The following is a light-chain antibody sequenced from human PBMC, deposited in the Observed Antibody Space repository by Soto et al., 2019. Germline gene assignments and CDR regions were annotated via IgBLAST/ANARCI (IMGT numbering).Light chain of an antibody. CDR1: QSLLHSNGYNY. CDR3: MQGLQAPYT. J-gene: IGKJ2*01. Sequence: DIVMTQSPLSLPVTPGEPASISCRSSQSLLHSNGYNYLDWYLQKPGQSPQLLIYSGSIRASGVPDRFSDSGSGTDFTLKISRVEAEDVGAYYCMQGLQAPYTFGQGTKLEIK. CDR2: SGS. V-gene: IGKV2-28*01.